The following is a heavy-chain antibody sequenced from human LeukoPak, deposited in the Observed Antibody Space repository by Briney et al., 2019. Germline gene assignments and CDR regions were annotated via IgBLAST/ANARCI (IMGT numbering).Heavy chain of an antibody. CDR2: IYSGGST. D-gene: IGHD5-12*01. CDR1: RFTFSNYS. V-gene: IGHV3-66*01. CDR3: ARVGYIPDDAFDI. Sequence: GGSLRLSCAASRFTFSNYSMNWVRQAPGKGLEWVSVIYSGGSTYYADSVKGRFTISRDNSKNTLYLQMNSLRADDTAVYYCARVGYIPDDAFDIWGQGTMVTVSS. J-gene: IGHJ3*02.